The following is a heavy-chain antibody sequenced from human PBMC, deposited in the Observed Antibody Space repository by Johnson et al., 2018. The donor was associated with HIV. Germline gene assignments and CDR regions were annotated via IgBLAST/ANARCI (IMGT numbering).Heavy chain of an antibody. D-gene: IGHD2-15*01. Sequence: QVQLVESGGGLVQPGGSLRVSCAASGFTFSSFAMHWVRQAPGKGLEWVAFISYDGSNKYYGDSVKGRFTLSRDNSKNTVYLQMNRLRAEDTAVYYCARERINDGFDIWGQGTMVTVSS. CDR1: GFTFSSFA. V-gene: IGHV3-30*04. CDR2: ISYDGSNK. CDR3: ARERINDGFDI. J-gene: IGHJ3*02.